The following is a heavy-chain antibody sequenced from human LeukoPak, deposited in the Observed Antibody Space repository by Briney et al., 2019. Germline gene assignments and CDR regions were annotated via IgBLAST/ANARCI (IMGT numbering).Heavy chain of an antibody. Sequence: SVKVSCKASGGTFSSYAISWVRQAPGQGLEWMGRIIPIFGTANYAQKFRGRVTITTDESTSSAYMELSSLRSEDTAVYYCARSEELEPQNIYYYYYMDVWGKGTTVTVSS. V-gene: IGHV1-69*05. CDR3: ARSEELEPQNIYYYYYMDV. CDR2: IIPIFGTA. CDR1: GGTFSSYA. D-gene: IGHD1-1*01. J-gene: IGHJ6*03.